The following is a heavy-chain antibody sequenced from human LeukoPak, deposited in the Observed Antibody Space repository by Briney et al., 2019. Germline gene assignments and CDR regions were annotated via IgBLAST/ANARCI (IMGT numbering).Heavy chain of an antibody. J-gene: IGHJ5*02. CDR3: ARHGPYLGRLGWFDP. CDR2: IYYTGST. V-gene: IGHV4-59*08. D-gene: IGHD1-26*01. Sequence: SETLSLTCTVSSGSISSYYWSWIRQPPGKGLEWIGYIYYTGSTNYNPSLKSRVTISVDTSKNQFSLNLSSVAAADTAVYYCARHGPYLGRLGWFDPWGQGTLVTVSS. CDR1: SGSISSYY.